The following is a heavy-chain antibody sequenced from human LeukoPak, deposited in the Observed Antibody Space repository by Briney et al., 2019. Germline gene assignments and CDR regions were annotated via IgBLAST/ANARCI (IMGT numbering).Heavy chain of an antibody. CDR2: IYYSGST. CDR3: ARQSIWFGESTYHFDY. V-gene: IGHV4-39*01. D-gene: IGHD3-10*01. Sequence: SETLSLTCTVSGGSISSSSYYWGWIRQPPGKGLEWIGSIYYSGSTYYNPSLKSRVTISVDTSKNQFSLKLSSVTAADTAVYYCARQSIWFGESTYHFDYWGQGTLVTVSS. CDR1: GGSISSSSYY. J-gene: IGHJ4*02.